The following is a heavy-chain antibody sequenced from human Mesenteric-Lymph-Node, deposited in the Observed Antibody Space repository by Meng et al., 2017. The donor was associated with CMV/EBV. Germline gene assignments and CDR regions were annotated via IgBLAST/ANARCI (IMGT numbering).Heavy chain of an antibody. J-gene: IGHJ4*02. CDR2: INTNTGNT. V-gene: IGHV7-4-1*02. D-gene: IGHD5-18*01. CDR1: GYTFNNYA. CDR3: ARGGFVDTQDY. Sequence: SSKASGYTFNNYAMNWVRQAPGQGREWMGWINTNTGNTTYAQGSTGRFVLSLDTSVSTAYLQISSLKAEDTAFYYCARGGFVDTQDYWGQGTLVTVSS.